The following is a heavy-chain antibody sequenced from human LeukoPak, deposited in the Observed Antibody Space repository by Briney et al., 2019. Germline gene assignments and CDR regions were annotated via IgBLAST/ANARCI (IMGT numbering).Heavy chain of an antibody. D-gene: IGHD2-2*01. V-gene: IGHV4-31*03. Sequence: SETLSLTCTVSGGSISSGGYYWSWIRQHPGKGLEWIGYIYYSGSTYYNPSLKSRVTISVDTSKNQFSLKLSSVTAADTAVYYCARSIVVVPAAIGAHNWFDPWGQGTLVTVSS. CDR3: ARSIVVVPAAIGAHNWFDP. CDR1: GGSISSGGYY. J-gene: IGHJ5*02. CDR2: IYYSGST.